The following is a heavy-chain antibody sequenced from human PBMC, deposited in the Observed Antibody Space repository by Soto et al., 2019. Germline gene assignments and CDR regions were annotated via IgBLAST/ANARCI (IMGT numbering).Heavy chain of an antibody. J-gene: IGHJ6*02. V-gene: IGHV4-59*11. Sequence: PSETLSLTCTVSGGSISSHYWSWVRQAPGKGLEWIGHIYYRGSTTYNPSLRSRSTISVDTSNNQFSLKLNSVTTADTAVYYCARDGREASGMDVWGQGTKVTVSS. CDR3: ARDGREASGMDV. CDR2: IYYRGST. D-gene: IGHD1-26*01. CDR1: GGSISSHY.